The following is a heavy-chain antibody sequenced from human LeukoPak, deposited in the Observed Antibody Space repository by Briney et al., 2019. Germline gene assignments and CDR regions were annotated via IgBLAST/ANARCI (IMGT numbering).Heavy chain of an antibody. CDR1: GGSISSSSYY. V-gene: IGHV4-39*01. CDR3: ARQLTY. CDR2: IYYSGST. J-gene: IGHJ4*02. Sequence: SETLSLTCTVSGGSISSSSYYWGWIRQPPGKGLEWIGSIYYSGSTYYNPSLKSRVTISVDTSKNQFPLKLSSVTAADTAVYCCARQLTYWGQGTLVTVSS. D-gene: IGHD2-21*02.